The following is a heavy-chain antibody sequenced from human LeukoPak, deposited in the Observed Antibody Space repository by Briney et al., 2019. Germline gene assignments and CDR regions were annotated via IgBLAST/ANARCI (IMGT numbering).Heavy chain of an antibody. Sequence: GGSLRLSCAASGFNFSSQAMGWVRQAPGKGLEWVANIKQDGSEKYYVDSVKGRFTISRDNAKNSLYLQMNSLRAEDTAVYYCARDGFGFDYWGQGTLVTVSS. J-gene: IGHJ4*02. CDR2: IKQDGSEK. D-gene: IGHD3-16*01. V-gene: IGHV3-7*01. CDR3: ARDGFGFDY. CDR1: GFNFSSQA.